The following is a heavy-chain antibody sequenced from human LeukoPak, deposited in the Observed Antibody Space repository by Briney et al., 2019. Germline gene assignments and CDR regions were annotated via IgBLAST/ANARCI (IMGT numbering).Heavy chain of an antibody. V-gene: IGHV3-33*01. Sequence: GESLKISCAGSGFTFGGYGMHWFRQTPGKGLEWVAVIAYDGSRAFYADSVKGRFTISRDNSKSTMSVQMDDLRAEDTAVYYCTRYNNDHFDYWGQGTLVTVSS. CDR2: IAYDGSRA. D-gene: IGHD1-14*01. J-gene: IGHJ4*02. CDR3: TRYNNDHFDY. CDR1: GFTFGGYG.